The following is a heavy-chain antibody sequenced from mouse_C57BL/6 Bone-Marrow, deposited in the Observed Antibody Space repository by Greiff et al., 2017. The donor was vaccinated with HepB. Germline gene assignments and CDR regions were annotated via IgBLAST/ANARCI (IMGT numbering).Heavy chain of an antibody. J-gene: IGHJ2*01. V-gene: IGHV1-81*01. CDR1: GYTFTSYG. CDR3: ASGGVTTVHFDY. D-gene: IGHD1-1*01. Sequence: VKLVESGAELARPGASVKLSCKASGYTFTSYGISWVKQRTGQGLEWIGEIYPRSGNTYYNEKFKGKATLTADKSSSTAYMELRSLTSEDSAVYFCASGGVTTVHFDYWGQGTTLTVSS. CDR2: IYPRSGNT.